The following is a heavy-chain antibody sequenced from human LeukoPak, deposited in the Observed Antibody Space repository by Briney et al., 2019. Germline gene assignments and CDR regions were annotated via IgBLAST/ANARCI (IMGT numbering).Heavy chain of an antibody. D-gene: IGHD6-19*01. Sequence: PSETLSLTCTVSGGSISSGDYYWRWIRQPPGKGLEWIGYIYYSGSTYYNPSLKSRITISVDTSKNQFSLKLSSVTAADTAVYYCASASGWLDYWGQGTLVTVSS. V-gene: IGHV4-30-4*01. CDR2: IYYSGST. J-gene: IGHJ4*02. CDR1: GGSISSGDYY. CDR3: ASASGWLDY.